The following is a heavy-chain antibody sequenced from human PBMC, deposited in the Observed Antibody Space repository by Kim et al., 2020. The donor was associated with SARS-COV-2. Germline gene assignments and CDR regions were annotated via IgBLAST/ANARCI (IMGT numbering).Heavy chain of an antibody. CDR2: IYHSGST. D-gene: IGHD5-12*01. Sequence: SETLSLTCAVSGGSISSSNWWSWVRQPPGKGLEWIGEIYHSGSTNYNPSLKSRVTISVDKSKNQFSLKLSSVTAADTAVYYCAAQTPSGYELYYYYGMDVWGQGTTVTVSS. V-gene: IGHV4-4*02. J-gene: IGHJ6*02. CDR1: GGSISSSNW. CDR3: AAQTPSGYELYYYYGMDV.